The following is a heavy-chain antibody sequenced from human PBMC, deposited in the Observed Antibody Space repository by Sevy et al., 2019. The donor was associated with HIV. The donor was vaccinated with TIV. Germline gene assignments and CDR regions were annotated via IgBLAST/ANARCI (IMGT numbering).Heavy chain of an antibody. CDR3: XXEYSDGDKYDFLSGYYHSYYYGMDV. CDR1: GFTITGKA. CDR2: ISYDGNNK. D-gene: IGHD3-3*01. V-gene: IGHV3-30-3*01. Sequence: GGSLRLSCAASGFTITGKAVHWVRQAPGKGLEWVAVISYDGNNKNYADSVKGRFNISRDKSKNVVYLELNSLRAEDXXXXXXXXEYSDGDKYDFLSGYYHSYYYGMDVWGQGTTVTVSS. J-gene: IGHJ6*02.